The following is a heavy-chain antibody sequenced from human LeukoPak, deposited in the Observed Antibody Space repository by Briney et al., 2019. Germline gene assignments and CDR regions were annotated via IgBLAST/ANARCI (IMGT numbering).Heavy chain of an antibody. Sequence: SETLSLTCTVSDASISGYYWRWIRQPPGKGLEWIGSIHFSGSTNYNPSLRSRVTISVDTSKNQLSLKLSSVTAADTAVYYCARDLGGIYFDCWGQGTLVTVSS. D-gene: IGHD1-26*01. J-gene: IGHJ4*02. V-gene: IGHV4-59*01. CDR1: DASISGYY. CDR3: ARDLGGIYFDC. CDR2: IHFSGST.